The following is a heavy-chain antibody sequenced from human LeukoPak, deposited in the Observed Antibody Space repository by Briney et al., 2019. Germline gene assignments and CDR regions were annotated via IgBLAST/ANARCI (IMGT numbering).Heavy chain of an antibody. CDR1: GFTFSSYG. J-gene: IGHJ3*02. CDR3: ATDLRPGITGTFGAFDI. CDR2: ISGSGGST. V-gene: IGHV3-23*01. Sequence: GGSLRLSCAASGFTFSSYGMSWVRQAPGKGLEWVSAISGSGGSTYYADSVKGRFTISRDNSKNTLYLQMNSLRAEDTAVYYCATDLRPGITGTFGAFDIWGQGTMVTVSS. D-gene: IGHD1-7*01.